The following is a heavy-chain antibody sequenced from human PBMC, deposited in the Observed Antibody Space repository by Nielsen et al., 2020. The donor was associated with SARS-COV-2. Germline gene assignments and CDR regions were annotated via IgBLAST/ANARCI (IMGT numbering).Heavy chain of an antibody. D-gene: IGHD6-19*01. CDR2: INPGGGST. V-gene: IGHV1-46*01. J-gene: IGHJ5*02. Sequence: ASVKVSCKASGYTFTSYFFHWVRHAPGHGLEWMGIINPGGGSTSYVQKFQGRVTMTRDTSTSTVYMELSSLRSEDTAVYYCATSWGYSSGWYSSWGQGTLVTVSS. CDR1: GYTFTSYF. CDR3: ATSWGYSSGWYSS.